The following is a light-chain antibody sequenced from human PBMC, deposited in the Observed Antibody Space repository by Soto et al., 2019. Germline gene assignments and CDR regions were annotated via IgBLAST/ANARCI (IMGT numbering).Light chain of an antibody. Sequence: DIKMTQSPSSLSASVGDRVTITCRASQSISSYLNWYQQKPGKAPKLLIYAASSLQSGVPSRFSGSGSGTDFTLTISSLQPEDVATYYCQQSYSTPWTFGQGTKVDIK. CDR1: QSISSY. J-gene: IGKJ1*01. V-gene: IGKV1-39*01. CDR3: QQSYSTPWT. CDR2: AAS.